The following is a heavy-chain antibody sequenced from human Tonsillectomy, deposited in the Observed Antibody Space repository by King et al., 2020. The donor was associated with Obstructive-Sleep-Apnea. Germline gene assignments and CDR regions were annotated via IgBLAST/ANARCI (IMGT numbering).Heavy chain of an antibody. J-gene: IGHJ3*02. CDR3: ARGAMTLGAFDI. Sequence: QLQESGPGLVKPSQTLSLTCTVSGGSISSVGYYWSWIRQHPGKGLEWMGYIYYSGSTYYNPSLKSRVTISVDTSKNQCSLKLSSVTAADTAVYYCARGAMTLGAFDIWGQGTMVTVSS. D-gene: IGHD2-2*01. V-gene: IGHV4-31*03. CDR1: GGSISSVGYY. CDR2: IYYSGST.